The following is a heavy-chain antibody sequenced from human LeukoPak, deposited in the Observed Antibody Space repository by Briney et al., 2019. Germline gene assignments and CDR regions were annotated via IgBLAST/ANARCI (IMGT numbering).Heavy chain of an antibody. Sequence: PSETLSLTCTVSGGSISSSSYYWGWIRQPPGKGLEWIGSIYYSGSTYYNPSLKSRVTISVDTSKNQFSLKLSSVTAADTAVYCCARDLSGHAFDIWGQGTMVTVSS. CDR3: ARDLSGHAFDI. CDR2: IYYSGST. D-gene: IGHD3-16*02. CDR1: GGSISSSSYY. J-gene: IGHJ3*02. V-gene: IGHV4-39*07.